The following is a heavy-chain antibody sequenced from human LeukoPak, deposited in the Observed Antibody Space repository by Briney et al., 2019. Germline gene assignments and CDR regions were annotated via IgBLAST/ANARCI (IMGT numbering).Heavy chain of an antibody. CDR1: GYTFIGHY. CDR3: ARGRIHSWSDAFDI. Sequence: ASVKVSCKASGYTFIGHYMHWVLQAPGPRLEWMGWINSNSGGTKYAQKFQSSVIMTRDTSISTAYMELSRLKSDDTAVYYCARGRIHSWSDAFDIWGQGTTVTVSS. V-gene: IGHV1-2*02. D-gene: IGHD5-18*01. J-gene: IGHJ3*02. CDR2: INSNSGGT.